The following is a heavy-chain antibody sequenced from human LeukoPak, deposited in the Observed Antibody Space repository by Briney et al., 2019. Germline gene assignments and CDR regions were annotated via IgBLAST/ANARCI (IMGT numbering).Heavy chain of an antibody. J-gene: IGHJ4*02. CDR2: IRGSSSAM. CDR1: GFSFSTYS. V-gene: IGHV3-48*04. Sequence: PGGSLRLSCAASGFSFSTYSMNWVRQAPGKGLEWVSNIRGSSSAMNYADSVRGRFAISRDNAKNSLYLEMSSLRAEDTAVYYCARDRDWSLDYWGQGTLVTVSS. CDR3: ARDRDWSLDY. D-gene: IGHD3-9*01.